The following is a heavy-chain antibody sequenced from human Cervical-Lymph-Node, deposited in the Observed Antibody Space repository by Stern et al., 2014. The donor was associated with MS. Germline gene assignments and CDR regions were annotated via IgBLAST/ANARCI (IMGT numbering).Heavy chain of an antibody. J-gene: IGHJ5*02. CDR3: ARHGGPNWNHEAHNWFDP. V-gene: IGHV5-51*01. CDR2: IYPGNSDS. D-gene: IGHD1-14*01. Sequence: QLVQSGAEVKKPGESLKISCKGSEYNFNTNWIAWVRQMPGKGLEWLGNIYPGNSDSTYNPSLQGQVSISADKSITTAYLHFSSLKASDSAMYFCARHGGPNWNHEAHNWFDPWGQGTLVTVSS. CDR1: EYNFNTNW.